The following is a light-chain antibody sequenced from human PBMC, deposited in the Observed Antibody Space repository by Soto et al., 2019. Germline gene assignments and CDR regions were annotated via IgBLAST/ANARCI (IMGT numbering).Light chain of an antibody. Sequence: ENVLTQSPATLSLSPGERATLSCRASQSVSNYVAWYQQKPGQAPRLLIYDASNRATGIPARFSGSGSGTDFTLTISSLEPEDFAVYYCQQYYSTPWTFGQGTKVEIK. CDR3: QQYYSTPWT. V-gene: IGKV3-11*01. CDR1: QSVSNY. J-gene: IGKJ1*01. CDR2: DAS.